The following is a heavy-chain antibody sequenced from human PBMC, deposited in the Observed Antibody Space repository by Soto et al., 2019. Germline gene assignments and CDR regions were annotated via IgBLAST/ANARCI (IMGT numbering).Heavy chain of an antibody. Sequence: QIHLVQSGAEVKKPGSSVKISCKASGGTFSNYAISWVRQAPGQGLEWMGGITPIFDTTNYAQKFQGRLTITADTSTSTAYMELSGLRSDDTAIYFCARYPVSLINWFDPWGQRTLVTVSS. CDR1: GGTFSNYA. CDR2: ITPIFDTT. CDR3: ARYPVSLINWFDP. D-gene: IGHD3-9*01. J-gene: IGHJ5*02. V-gene: IGHV1-69*06.